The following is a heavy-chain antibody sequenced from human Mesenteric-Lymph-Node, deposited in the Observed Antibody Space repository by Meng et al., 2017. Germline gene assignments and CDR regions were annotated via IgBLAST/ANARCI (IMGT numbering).Heavy chain of an antibody. V-gene: IGHV4-39*07. CDR3: ARDSSVYGDYGNYYYYGMDV. Sequence: SETLSLTCPVSGGSISSSSYYWGWLLQPPVKGLEWFGSIYYSRTTYYDPSLKSQVTISVDTSKNQFSLKLSSVTAPDTAVYYCARDSSVYGDYGNYYYYGMDVWGQGATVTVSS. J-gene: IGHJ6*02. CDR1: GGSISSSSYY. D-gene: IGHD4-17*01. CDR2: IYYSRTT.